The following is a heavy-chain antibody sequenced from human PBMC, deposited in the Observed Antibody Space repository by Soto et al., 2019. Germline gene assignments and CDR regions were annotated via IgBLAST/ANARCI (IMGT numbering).Heavy chain of an antibody. CDR1: GFTFSSYA. Sequence: PGGSLRLSCAASGFTFSSYAVSWVRQAPGKGLEWVSAISGNGASTYYADSVKGRFTISRDNAKNSLYLQMNSLRAEDTAVYYCARGADMVVVVAAAGGWFDPWGQGTLVTVSS. J-gene: IGHJ5*02. D-gene: IGHD2-15*01. CDR3: ARGADMVVVVAAAGGWFDP. V-gene: IGHV3-23*01. CDR2: ISGNGAST.